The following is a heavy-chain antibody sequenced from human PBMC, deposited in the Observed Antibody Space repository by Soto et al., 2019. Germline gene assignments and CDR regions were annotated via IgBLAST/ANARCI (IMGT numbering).Heavy chain of an antibody. Sequence: PWETLSLTCAVSGGSISSSNWWSWVRQPPGKGLEWIGEIYHSGSTNYNPSLKSRVTISVDKSKNQFSLKLSSVTAADTAVYYCARMTSPAFYYYGMDVWGQGTTVTVSS. CDR3: ARMTSPAFYYYGMDV. CDR1: GGSISSSNW. CDR2: IYHSGST. V-gene: IGHV4-4*02. J-gene: IGHJ6*02. D-gene: IGHD6-25*01.